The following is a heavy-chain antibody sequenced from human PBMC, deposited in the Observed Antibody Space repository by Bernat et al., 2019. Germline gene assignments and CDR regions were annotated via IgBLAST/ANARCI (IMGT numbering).Heavy chain of an antibody. J-gene: IGHJ3*02. Sequence: QVQLVESVGGVVQPWRSLRLSCAAPGFTFSSHAMHWVRQAPGKGLEWVVLIWYDGATKLYADSVKGRFTISRDNSKNHLFLQINSLTVDDTALYYCARGRYCDGGSCHSGDAFAIWGQGTMVTVSS. CDR3: ARGRYCDGGSCHSGDAFAI. CDR1: GFTFSSHA. CDR2: IWYDGATK. D-gene: IGHD2-15*01. V-gene: IGHV3-33*01.